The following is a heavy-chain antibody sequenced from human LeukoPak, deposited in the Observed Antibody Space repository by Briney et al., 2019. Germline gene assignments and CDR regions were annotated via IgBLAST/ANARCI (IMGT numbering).Heavy chain of an antibody. Sequence: SETLSLTCAVYGGSFSGYYWSWIRQPPGKGLEWIGEINHSGSTNYNPSLKSRVTISVDTSKNQFSLKLSSVTAADTAVYYCARLEWELLGPFDYWGQGTLVTVSS. J-gene: IGHJ4*02. V-gene: IGHV4-34*01. CDR1: GGSFSGYY. CDR3: ARLEWELLGPFDY. CDR2: INHSGST. D-gene: IGHD1-26*01.